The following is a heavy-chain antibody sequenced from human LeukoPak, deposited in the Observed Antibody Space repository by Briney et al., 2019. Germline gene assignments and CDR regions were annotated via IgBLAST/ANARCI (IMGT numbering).Heavy chain of an antibody. J-gene: IGHJ4*02. CDR3: ARDISSWEKGVVDY. V-gene: IGHV3-21*03. Sequence: GGSLRVSCAASGFTFSSYYFNWVRQGPGKGREWVSSISSGSTYIYYADSVKGRFTISRDNAKNSLSLQMNSLRAEDTAVYYCARDISSWEKGVVDYWGQGTLVTVAS. CDR1: GFTFSSYY. CDR2: ISSGSTYI. D-gene: IGHD6-13*01.